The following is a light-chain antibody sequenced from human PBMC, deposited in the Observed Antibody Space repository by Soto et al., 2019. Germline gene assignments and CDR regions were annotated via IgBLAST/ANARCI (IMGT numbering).Light chain of an antibody. Sequence: DIQMTQSPSTLSATAGDRVTITCRASQSISSWLAWYQQKPGKVPKLLIYDASNLESGVPSRFSGSGSGTEFTLTISHLQPDDFATYYCQQYENYWTFGQGTKVEIK. J-gene: IGKJ1*01. CDR2: DAS. V-gene: IGKV1-5*01. CDR3: QQYENYWT. CDR1: QSISSW.